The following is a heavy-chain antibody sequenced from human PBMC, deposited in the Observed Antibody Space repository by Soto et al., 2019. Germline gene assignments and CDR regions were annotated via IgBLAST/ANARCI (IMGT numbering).Heavy chain of an antibody. D-gene: IGHD6-6*01. CDR2: IYPGDSDT. Sequence: GESLKISCEGSGYSFTSYWIAWVRQMPGKGLEWMGIIYPGDSDTRYSPSFQGQVTFSADKSISTAYLQWSSLKASDTAMYYCARHGAYSSSSFYYYYGMDVWGQGTTVTVSS. V-gene: IGHV5-51*01. CDR3: ARHGAYSSSSFYYYYGMDV. CDR1: GYSFTSYW. J-gene: IGHJ6*02.